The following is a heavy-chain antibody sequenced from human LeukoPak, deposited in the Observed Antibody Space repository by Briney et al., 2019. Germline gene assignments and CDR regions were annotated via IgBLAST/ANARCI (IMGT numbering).Heavy chain of an antibody. CDR1: XGXXXXXY. J-gene: IGHJ3*02. Sequence: XLSLTCAXXXGXXXXXYWXXXRQPPXXXLXXXXXXNXSGSTNYNPSLKSRVTISVDTSKNQFSLKLSSVTAADTAVYYCARAFVRNSSPDRRRRDAFDIWGQGTMVTVPS. CDR3: ARAFVRNSSPDRRRRDAFDI. CDR2: XNXSGST. V-gene: IGHV4-34*01. D-gene: IGHD6-13*01.